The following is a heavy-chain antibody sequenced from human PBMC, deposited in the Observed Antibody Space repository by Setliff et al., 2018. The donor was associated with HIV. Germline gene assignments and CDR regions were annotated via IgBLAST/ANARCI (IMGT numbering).Heavy chain of an antibody. J-gene: IGHJ6*03. D-gene: IGHD3-10*01. V-gene: IGHV1-69*06. CDR2: IIPIFGTA. CDR1: GYTFTSYD. CDR3: ARETAMVRGVIVHYYYYMDV. Sequence: SVKVSCKASGYTFTSYDINWVRQATGQGLEWMGRIIPIFGTANYAQKFQGRVTITADKSTSTAYMELSSLRSEDTAVYYCARETAMVRGVIVHYYYYMDVWGKGTTVTVSS.